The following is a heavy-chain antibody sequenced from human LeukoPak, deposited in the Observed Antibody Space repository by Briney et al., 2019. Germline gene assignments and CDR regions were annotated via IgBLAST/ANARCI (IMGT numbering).Heavy chain of an antibody. CDR1: GFTFSSYS. CDR2: ISSSSSYI. V-gene: IGHV3-21*01. CDR3: ARGDTSTSYRGDCYAFDY. J-gene: IGHJ4*02. Sequence: GGSLRLSCAASGFTFSSYSMNWVRQAPGKGLEWVSSISSSSSYIYYADSVKGRFTISRDNAKNSLYLQMNSLRAEDTAVYYCARGDTSTSYRGDCYAFDYWGQGTLVTVSS. D-gene: IGHD2-21*02.